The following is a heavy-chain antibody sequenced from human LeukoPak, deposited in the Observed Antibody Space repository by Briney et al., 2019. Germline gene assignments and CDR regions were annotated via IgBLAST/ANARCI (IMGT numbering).Heavy chain of an antibody. J-gene: IGHJ4*02. CDR2: IYPSGTT. Sequence: SETLSLTCTVSGYSISSGYYWGWIRQPPGKGLEWIGNIYPSGTTYYDPSLKTRVTISVDTSKNQFSLKLSSVTAADTAVYYCARGSGCYGYWGQGTLVTVSS. V-gene: IGHV4-38-2*02. CDR1: GYSISSGYY. CDR3: ARGSGCYGY. D-gene: IGHD4/OR15-4a*01.